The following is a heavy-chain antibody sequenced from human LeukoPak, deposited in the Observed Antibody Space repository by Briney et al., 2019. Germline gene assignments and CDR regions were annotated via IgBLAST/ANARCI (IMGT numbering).Heavy chain of an antibody. CDR2: ISGSGGYT. Sequence: GGSLRLSCAASGFTFSTYGMTWVRQAPGKGLEWVSTISGSGGYTYYADSVKGRFTISRDNSKNTLYLQMNSLRAEVTAVYYCAKDEYFDWLSSTLHWGQGILVTVSS. CDR1: GFTFSTYG. D-gene: IGHD3-9*01. CDR3: AKDEYFDWLSSTLH. V-gene: IGHV3-23*01. J-gene: IGHJ4*02.